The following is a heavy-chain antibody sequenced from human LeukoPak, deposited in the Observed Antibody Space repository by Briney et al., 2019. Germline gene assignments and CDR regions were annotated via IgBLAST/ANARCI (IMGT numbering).Heavy chain of an antibody. V-gene: IGHV4-59*02. D-gene: IGHD5-18*01. CDR1: GGSVSNYY. CDR3: ASQFMVGYGKHFFDY. Sequence: SETLSLTCTFSGGSVSNYYWTWIRQTPGKGLEWIGYKHHDGRQNYNPSLKSRVTISVFTPRNQFSLKLTSVTAADTAIYYCASQFMVGYGKHFFDYWGEGALVTVSS. CDR2: KHHDGRQ. J-gene: IGHJ4*02.